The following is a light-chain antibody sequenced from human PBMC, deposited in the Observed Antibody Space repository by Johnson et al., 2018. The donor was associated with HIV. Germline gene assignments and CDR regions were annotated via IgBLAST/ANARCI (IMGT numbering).Light chain of an antibody. CDR1: SSNIGSNY. J-gene: IGLJ1*01. CDR2: DNN. CDR3: GTWDSSLSAYV. Sequence: QSVLTQPPSVSAAPGQKVTISCSGSSSNIGSNYVSWYQQLPGTAPKLLIFDNNKRPSGIPDRFSASKSGTSATLGITGLQTGDEADYYCGTWDSSLSAYVFGSETKGTVL. V-gene: IGLV1-51*01.